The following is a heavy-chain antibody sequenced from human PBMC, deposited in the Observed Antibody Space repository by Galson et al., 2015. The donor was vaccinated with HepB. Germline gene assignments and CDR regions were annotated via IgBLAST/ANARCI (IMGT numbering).Heavy chain of an antibody. D-gene: IGHD3-22*01. J-gene: IGHJ3*02. V-gene: IGHV5-51*01. CDR1: GYNFATYW. Sequence: QSGAEVKKPGESLKISCKGSGYNFATYWVGWVRQMSGKGPEWMGIIFPYGSSTRYSPSFQGQVTISADKSINTAYLQWNSLKASDTAMYYCAIYYDITGGAFDIWGQGTRVTVSS. CDR3: AIYYDITGGAFDI. CDR2: IFPYGSST.